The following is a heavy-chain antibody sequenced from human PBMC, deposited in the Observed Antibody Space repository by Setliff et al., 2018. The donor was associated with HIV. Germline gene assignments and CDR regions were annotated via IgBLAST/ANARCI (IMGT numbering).Heavy chain of an antibody. CDR3: ARQGAGYYYDSSDYYTGNGFDM. V-gene: IGHV4-38-2*01. J-gene: IGHJ3*02. CDR2: FHHSGSA. Sequence: ASETLSLTCAVSGYPISTAYYWAWIRQSPGKGLEWIGGFHHSGSAHYNPSLKSRVTISGQTSKNQFSLTLTSVTAADTAIYYCARQGAGYYYDSSDYYTGNGFDMWGQGTMVTVSS. CDR1: GYPISTAYY. D-gene: IGHD3-22*01.